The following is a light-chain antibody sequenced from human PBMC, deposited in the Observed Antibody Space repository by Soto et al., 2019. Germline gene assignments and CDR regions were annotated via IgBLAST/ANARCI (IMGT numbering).Light chain of an antibody. J-gene: IGLJ2*01. Sequence: QSVLTQPASVSGSPGQSITISCTGTSSDVGGYNYVSWYQQHTGKAPKLMIYDVSNRPSGVSNRFSGSKSDNTASLTISGLQAEDEADYYCSSYTSSSTPVVFGGGTKLTVL. V-gene: IGLV2-14*01. CDR1: SSDVGGYNY. CDR2: DVS. CDR3: SSYTSSSTPVV.